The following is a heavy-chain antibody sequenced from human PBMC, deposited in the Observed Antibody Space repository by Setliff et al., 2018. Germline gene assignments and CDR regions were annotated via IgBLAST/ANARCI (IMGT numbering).Heavy chain of an antibody. CDR1: GYSLSAYV. D-gene: IGHD5-12*01. CDR2: INGASGNT. J-gene: IGHJ3*02. V-gene: IGHV1-3*01. CDR3: ARESIERLRFWGSGETPDSDVFDM. Sequence: GASVKVSCKASGYSLSAYVMHWVRQAPGQRLEWMGWINGASGNTKDSQKFQGRVTITRDTSASTAHMELSSLRAEDTAVYYCARESIERLRFWGSGETPDSDVFDMWGQGTMVTVSS.